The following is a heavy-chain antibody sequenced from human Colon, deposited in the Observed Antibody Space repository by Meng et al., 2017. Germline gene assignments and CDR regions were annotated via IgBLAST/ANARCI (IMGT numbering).Heavy chain of an antibody. CDR2: FYSGGTT. J-gene: IGHJ4*02. V-gene: IGHV3-53*02. Sequence: EVRLMGTGGGLIQPGGSLRFSCTPSGFNVGSNYLSWVRQAPGKGLEWVSIFYSGGTTYYADSVKGRFTISRDSSINTLYLQMDSLRAEDTAVYYCARDLYGSVTGYGYYWGQGTLVTVSS. CDR1: GFNVGSNY. D-gene: IGHD3-10*01. CDR3: ARDLYGSVTGYGYY.